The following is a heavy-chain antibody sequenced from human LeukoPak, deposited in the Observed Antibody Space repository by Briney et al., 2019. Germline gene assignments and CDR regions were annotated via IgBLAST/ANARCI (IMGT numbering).Heavy chain of an antibody. CDR2: IYTSGST. CDR3: ARVPLRFLEGSYYYYMDV. D-gene: IGHD3-3*01. J-gene: IGHJ6*03. Sequence: SETLSLTCTVSGGSISSGSYYWSWIRQPAGKGLEWIGRIYTSGSTNYNPSLKSRVTISVDTSKNQFSLKLSSVTAADTAVYYCARVPLRFLEGSYYYYMDVWGKGTTVTVSS. V-gene: IGHV4-61*02. CDR1: GGSISSGSYY.